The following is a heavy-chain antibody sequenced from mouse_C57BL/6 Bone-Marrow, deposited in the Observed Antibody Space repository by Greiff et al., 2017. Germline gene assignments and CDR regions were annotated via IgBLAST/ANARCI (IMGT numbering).Heavy chain of an antibody. Sequence: EVQLQESGPELVKPGASVKIPCKASGYTFTDYNMDWVKQSHGKSLEWIGDINPNNGGTIYNQKFKGKATLTVDKSSSTAYMELRSLTSEDTAVYYCARSPFSPFAYWGQGTLVTVSA. J-gene: IGHJ3*01. CDR3: ARSPFSPFAY. V-gene: IGHV1-18*01. CDR2: INPNNGGT. CDR1: GYTFTDYN. D-gene: IGHD6-1*01.